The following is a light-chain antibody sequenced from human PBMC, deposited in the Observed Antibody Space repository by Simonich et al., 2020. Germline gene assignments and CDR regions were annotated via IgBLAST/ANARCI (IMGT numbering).Light chain of an antibody. CDR2: DVS. V-gene: IGLV2-14*01. Sequence: QSALTQPASVSGSPGQSITISCTGTSSYVGGYNYVSLYQQHPGKAPNLMIYDVSKRPSGVSNRFSGSKSGNTASLTISGLQAEDEADYYCSSYTSSSTLVFGGGTKLTVL. CDR1: SSYVGGYNY. J-gene: IGLJ3*02. CDR3: SSYTSSSTLV.